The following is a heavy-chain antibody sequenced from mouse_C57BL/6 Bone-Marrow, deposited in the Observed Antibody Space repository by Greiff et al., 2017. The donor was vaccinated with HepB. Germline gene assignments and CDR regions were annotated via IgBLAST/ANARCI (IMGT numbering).Heavy chain of an antibody. CDR3: ATVVATDAMDY. V-gene: IGHV2-5*01. CDR1: GFSFTSYG. Sequence: QVQLQQSGPGLVQPSQSLSITCTVSGFSFTSYGVHWVRQSPGKGLEWLGVIWRGGSTDYNAAFMSRLSITMDNSKSQVFFKMNSLQADDTAIYYCATVVATDAMDYWGQGTSVTVSS. CDR2: IWRGGST. D-gene: IGHD1-1*01. J-gene: IGHJ4*01.